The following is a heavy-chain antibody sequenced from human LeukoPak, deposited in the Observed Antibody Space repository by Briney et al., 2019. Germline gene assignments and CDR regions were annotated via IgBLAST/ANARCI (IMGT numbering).Heavy chain of an antibody. J-gene: IGHJ5*02. D-gene: IGHD1-14*01. CDR3: ARSGYNKNWFDP. V-gene: IGHV4-59*01. CDR2: IYYSGST. CDR1: GGSSSSYY. Sequence: SETLSLXCTVSGGSSSSYYWSWIRQPPGKGLEWIGYIYYSGSTNYNPSLKSRVTISVDTSKNQFSLKLSSVTAADTAVYYCARSGYNKNWFDPWGQGTLVTVSS.